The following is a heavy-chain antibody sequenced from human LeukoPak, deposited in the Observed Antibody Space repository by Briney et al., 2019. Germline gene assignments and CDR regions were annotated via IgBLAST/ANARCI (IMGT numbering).Heavy chain of an antibody. CDR2: IREDGSEK. CDR3: ADVLDWAY. J-gene: IGHJ4*02. V-gene: IGHV3-7*01. Sequence: GGSLRLSCAASGFSFSNYWMRWVRQAPGKGLEWVATIREDGSEKYYVDSVKGRFTISRDNAKKSLYLQMNSLRAEDTALYYCADVLDWAYWGQGTLVTVSS. CDR1: GFSFSNYW. D-gene: IGHD3/OR15-3a*01.